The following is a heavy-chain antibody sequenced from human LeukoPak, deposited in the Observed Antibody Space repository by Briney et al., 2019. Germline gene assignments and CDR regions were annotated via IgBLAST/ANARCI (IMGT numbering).Heavy chain of an antibody. CDR2: INPNGGGT. CDR3: ARVSVITQYSGSPDYFDS. Sequence: GASVKVSCKASGYTFTDYYMHWVRQAPGQGLEWVGWINPNGGGTDYAQKFQGRVTVTRDTSISTAYMELGRLRSDDTAVYYCARVSVITQYSGSPDYFDSWGQGTLVTVSS. V-gene: IGHV1-2*02. CDR1: GYTFTDYY. D-gene: IGHD1-26*01. J-gene: IGHJ4*02.